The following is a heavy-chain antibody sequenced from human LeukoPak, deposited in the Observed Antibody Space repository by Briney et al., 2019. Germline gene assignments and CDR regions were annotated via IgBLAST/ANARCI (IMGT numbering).Heavy chain of an antibody. CDR2: INPNSGGT. CDR1: GYTFTGYY. V-gene: IGHV1-2*02. J-gene: IGHJ4*02. Sequence: ASVKVSCKASGYTFTGYYMHWVRQAPGQGLEWMGWINPNSGGTNYAQKFQGRVTMTRDTSISTAYMELSRLRSDDTAVYYCARDLQYYDFWSGYPGGATLGYWGQGTLVTVSS. D-gene: IGHD3-3*01. CDR3: ARDLQYYDFWSGYPGGATLGY.